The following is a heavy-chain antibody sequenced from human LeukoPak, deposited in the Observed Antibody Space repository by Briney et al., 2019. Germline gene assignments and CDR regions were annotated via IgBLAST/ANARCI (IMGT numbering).Heavy chain of an antibody. J-gene: IGHJ6*04. CDR2: ISYDGSNK. D-gene: IGHD2-2*01. V-gene: IGHV3-30*03. CDR3: ARMPRGPDV. Sequence: GRSLRLSCAASGFTFSSYGMHWVRQAPGKGLEWVAVISYDGSNKYYADSVKGRFTISRDNSKNTLYLQMNSLRAEDTAVYYCARMPRGPDVWGKGTTVTVSS. CDR1: GFTFSSYG.